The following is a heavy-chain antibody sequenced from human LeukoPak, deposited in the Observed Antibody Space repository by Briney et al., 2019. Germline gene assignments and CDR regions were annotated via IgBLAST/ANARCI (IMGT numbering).Heavy chain of an antibody. CDR3: ARESFSSSGPHFDY. V-gene: IGHV4-39*07. Sequence: SETLSLTCTVSGGSISSSSYYWGWIRQPPGKGLEWIGSIYYSGSTNYNPSLKSRVTISVDRSKNQFSLKLSSVTAADTAVYYCARESFSSSGPHFDYWGQGTLVTVSS. CDR2: IYYSGST. J-gene: IGHJ4*02. D-gene: IGHD6-6*01. CDR1: GGSISSSSYY.